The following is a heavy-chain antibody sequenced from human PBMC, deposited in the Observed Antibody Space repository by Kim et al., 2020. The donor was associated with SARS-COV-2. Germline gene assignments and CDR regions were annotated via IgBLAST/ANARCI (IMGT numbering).Heavy chain of an antibody. Sequence: GGSLRLSCAASGFTVSSNYMSWVRQAPGKGLEWVSVIYSGGSTYYADSVKGRFTISRDNSKNTLYLQMNSLRAEDTAVYYCARDQRGCSSTSCYVAFDYWGQGTLVTVSS. D-gene: IGHD2-2*01. V-gene: IGHV3-53*01. J-gene: IGHJ4*02. CDR2: IYSGGST. CDR1: GFTVSSNY. CDR3: ARDQRGCSSTSCYVAFDY.